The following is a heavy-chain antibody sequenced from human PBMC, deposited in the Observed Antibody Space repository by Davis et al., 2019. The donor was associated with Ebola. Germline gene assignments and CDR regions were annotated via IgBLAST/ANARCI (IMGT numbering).Heavy chain of an antibody. V-gene: IGHV1-18*01. CDR3: ARGRNGGWDFDY. CDR2: ISPYSGNT. J-gene: IGHJ4*02. D-gene: IGHD6-19*01. Sequence: AASVKVSCKASHDTFTNYDFPWVRQAPGQGLEWMGRISPYSGNTNFAQKVQGRVSLTTDTSTSTVYMELRSLTSNDPAEYYCARGRNGGWDFDYWGQGTLVTVSS. CDR1: HDTFTNYD.